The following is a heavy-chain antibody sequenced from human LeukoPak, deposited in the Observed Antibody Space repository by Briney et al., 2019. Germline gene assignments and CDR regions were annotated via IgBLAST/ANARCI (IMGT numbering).Heavy chain of an antibody. V-gene: IGHV4-61*02. CDR3: ARGDLKSDWFDP. J-gene: IGHJ5*02. CDR1: GGSISSGSYY. Sequence: SETLSLTCTVSGGSISSGSYYWSWIRQPAGKGLEWIGRIYTSGSTNYNPSLRSRVTISVDTSKNQFSLKVRSVTAADTAVYYCARGDLKSDWFDPWGQGTLVTVSS. D-gene: IGHD3-3*01. CDR2: IYTSGST.